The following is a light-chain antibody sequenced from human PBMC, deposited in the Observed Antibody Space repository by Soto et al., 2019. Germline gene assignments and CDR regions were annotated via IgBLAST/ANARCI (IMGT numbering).Light chain of an antibody. CDR1: QDISNY. Sequence: DIQMTQSPSSLSASVGDRVTITCQASQDISNYLNWYQQKPGKAPKLLIYDASNLETGVPSRFSGRGSGIDFSFTISSLQPEDIATYYCQQYDNLPLTFGGGTKVEIK. CDR2: DAS. J-gene: IGKJ4*01. CDR3: QQYDNLPLT. V-gene: IGKV1-33*01.